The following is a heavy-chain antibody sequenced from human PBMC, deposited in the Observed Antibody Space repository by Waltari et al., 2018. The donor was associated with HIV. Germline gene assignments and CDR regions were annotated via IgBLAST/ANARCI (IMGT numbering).Heavy chain of an antibody. D-gene: IGHD5-18*01. Sequence: LVESGGGVFRTGESFRLTCEASAFAFGIFSFNWVGQSPQRGLEWVASIRRATNEKFYLDSVRGRFVISRDDSESSVHLQMDSVKKEDTGKYFCVRDDPGYGPIDHWGRGTLVTV. J-gene: IGHJ5*02. CDR3: VRDDPGYGPIDH. CDR1: AFAFGIFS. V-gene: IGHV3-21*04. CDR2: IRRATNEK.